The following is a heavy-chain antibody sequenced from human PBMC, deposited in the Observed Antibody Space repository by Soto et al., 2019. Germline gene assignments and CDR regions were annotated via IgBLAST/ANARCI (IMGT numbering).Heavy chain of an antibody. J-gene: IGHJ5*02. V-gene: IGHV1-69*13. CDR3: ARDTSRGELRRMFWFDP. Sequence: AASVKVSCKASGGTFSSYAISWVRQAPGQGLEWMGGIIPIFGTANYAQKFQGRVTITADESTSTAYMELSSLRSEDTAVYYCARDTSRGELRRMFWFDPWGQGTLVTVSS. CDR1: GGTFSSYA. CDR2: IIPIFGTA. D-gene: IGHD1-26*01.